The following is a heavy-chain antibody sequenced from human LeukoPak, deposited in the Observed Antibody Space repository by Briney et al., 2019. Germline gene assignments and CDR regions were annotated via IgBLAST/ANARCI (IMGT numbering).Heavy chain of an antibody. J-gene: IGHJ5*02. CDR1: GFTFSNAW. D-gene: IGHD3-22*01. CDR3: ATDFYDTT. V-gene: IGHV3-15*07. Sequence: GGSLRLSCATSGFTFSNAWMNWVRQAPGKGLVWVGRIRSNSDGGTIDYAAPVKGRFALSRDDSKNTLYLQMNSLQTEDTAVYYCATDFYDTTWGQGTLVTVSS. CDR2: IRSNSDGGTI.